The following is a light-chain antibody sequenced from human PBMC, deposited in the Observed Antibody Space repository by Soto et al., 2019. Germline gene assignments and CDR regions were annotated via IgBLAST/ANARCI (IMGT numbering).Light chain of an antibody. J-gene: IGKJ4*01. V-gene: IGKV3-20*01. CDR3: QQYGSYPLT. Sequence: EIVMTQSPATLSVSPGERATLSCRASQSVDSSYFAWYQQRPGQAPRLLIYETSTRATGIPDRFSGSGSGTDFTLTVSRLEPEDFAVYFCQQYGSYPLTFGRGTKVDIK. CDR1: QSVDSSY. CDR2: ETS.